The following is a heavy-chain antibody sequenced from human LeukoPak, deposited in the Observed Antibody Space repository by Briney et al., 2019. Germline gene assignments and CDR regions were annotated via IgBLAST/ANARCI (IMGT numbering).Heavy chain of an antibody. V-gene: IGHV1-69*06. Sequence: SVKVSCKASGGTFSSYAISWVRQAPGQGLEWMGGIIPIFGTANYAQKFQGRVTITADKSTSTAYMELSSLRSEDTAVYYCARGGEAAALNGTGEGEAQILDYWGQGTLVTVSS. CDR3: ARGGEAAALNGTGEGEAQILDY. D-gene: IGHD6-13*01. J-gene: IGHJ4*02. CDR2: IIPIFGTA. CDR1: GGTFSSYA.